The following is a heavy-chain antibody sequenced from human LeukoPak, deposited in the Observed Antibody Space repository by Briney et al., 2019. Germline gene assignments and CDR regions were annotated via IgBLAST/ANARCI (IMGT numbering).Heavy chain of an antibody. CDR1: GGSISSYY. V-gene: IGHV4-59*01. J-gene: IGHJ6*02. CDR2: IYYSGRT. D-gene: IGHD1-26*01. Sequence: AETLSLTCTVSGGSISSYYWSWIRQPRGKGREWVGYIYYSGRTNYNPSLKSRVTISVDTSKNQFSLKLRSVTAADTAVYYCARLPSGSYYWAGYYYGMDVWGQGTTVTVSS. CDR3: ARLPSGSYYWAGYYYGMDV.